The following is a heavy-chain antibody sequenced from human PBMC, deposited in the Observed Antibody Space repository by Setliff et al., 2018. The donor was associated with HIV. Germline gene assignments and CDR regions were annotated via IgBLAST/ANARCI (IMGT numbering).Heavy chain of an antibody. D-gene: IGHD3-22*01. V-gene: IGHV1-8*01. CDR3: ARIPNHSSGFDY. CDR2: MNPNSGNT. J-gene: IGHJ4*02. CDR1: GYTFTNYD. Sequence: ASVKVSCKASGYTFTNYDINWVRQATGQGLEWMGWMNPNSGNTGYAQKFQGRVTMTRNTSISTAYMELSSLRSEDTAVYYCARIPNHSSGFDYWGQGTPVTVSS.